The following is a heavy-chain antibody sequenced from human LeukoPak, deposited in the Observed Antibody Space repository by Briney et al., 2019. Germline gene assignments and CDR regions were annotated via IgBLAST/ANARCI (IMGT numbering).Heavy chain of an antibody. D-gene: IGHD3-22*01. V-gene: IGHV4-31*03. J-gene: IGHJ4*02. CDR2: ISYSGST. CDR3: ARDRSDSSGYYALTY. CDR1: GGSISSGGYY. Sequence: SDTLSLTCTVSGGSISSGGYYWSWIRQHPGKGLEWLWHISYSGSTYYNPSLKSRLTISVDTSKNQFSLRLSSVTAADTAVYYCARDRSDSSGYYALTYWGQGSLVTVSS.